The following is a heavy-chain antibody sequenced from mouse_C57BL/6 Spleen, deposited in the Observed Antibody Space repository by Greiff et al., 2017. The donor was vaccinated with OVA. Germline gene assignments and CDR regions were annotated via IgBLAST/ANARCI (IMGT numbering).Heavy chain of an antibody. Sequence: QVQLQQPGAELVKPGASVKLSCKASGYTFTSYWLPWVKQRPGRGLEWIGRIDPNSGGTKYNEKFKSKATLTVDKPSSTAYMQLSSLTSEDSAVYYCARGIYDGYQAWFAYWGQGTLVTVSA. CDR1: GYTFTSYW. J-gene: IGHJ3*01. CDR2: IDPNSGGT. V-gene: IGHV1-72*01. D-gene: IGHD2-3*01. CDR3: ARGIYDGYQAWFAY.